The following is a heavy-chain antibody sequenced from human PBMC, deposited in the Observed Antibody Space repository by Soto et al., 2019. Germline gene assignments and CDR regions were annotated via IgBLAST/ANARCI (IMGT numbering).Heavy chain of an antibody. Sequence: ASVKVSCKASGYTFTSYGISWVRQAPGQGLEWMVWISAYNGNTNYAQKLQGRVTMTTDTSTSTAYMELRSLRSDDTAVYYCARDPRVAAAGNYYYYGMDVWGQGTTVTVSS. V-gene: IGHV1-18*04. CDR3: ARDPRVAAAGNYYYYGMDV. J-gene: IGHJ6*02. CDR1: GYTFTSYG. CDR2: ISAYNGNT. D-gene: IGHD6-13*01.